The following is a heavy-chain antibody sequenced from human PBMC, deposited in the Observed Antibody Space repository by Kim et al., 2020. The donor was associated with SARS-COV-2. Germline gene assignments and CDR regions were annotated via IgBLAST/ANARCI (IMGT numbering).Heavy chain of an antibody. CDR1: GGSFSGYY. D-gene: IGHD3-22*01. V-gene: IGHV4-34*01. CDR2: INHSGST. J-gene: IGHJ5*02. CDR3: ARGRRDTMIVVVTARRRSGWFDP. Sequence: SETLSLTCAVYGGSFSGYYWSWIRQPPGKGLEWIGEINHSGSTNDNPSLKSRVTISVDTSKNQFSLKLSSVTAADTAVYYCARGRRDTMIVVVTARRRSGWFDPWGQGTLVTISS.